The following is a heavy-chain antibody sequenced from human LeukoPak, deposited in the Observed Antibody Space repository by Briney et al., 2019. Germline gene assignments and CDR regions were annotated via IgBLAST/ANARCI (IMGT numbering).Heavy chain of an antibody. CDR2: SNSDESIT. CDR1: LLSFRLYS. D-gene: IGHD2-8*01. J-gene: IGHJ4*02. CDR3: ARGMVPGFLDY. V-gene: IGHV3-74*01. Sequence: GGCLRLSRAASLLSFRLYSMNGVRPAPARGVVWVSLSNSDESITTYAHSVKGRFTISRDNAKHELYLQMNSLRAEDTAVYYCARGMVPGFLDYWGEGTPLRVSS.